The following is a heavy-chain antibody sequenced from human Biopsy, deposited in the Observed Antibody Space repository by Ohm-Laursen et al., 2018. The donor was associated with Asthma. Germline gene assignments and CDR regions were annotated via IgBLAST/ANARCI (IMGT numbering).Heavy chain of an antibody. V-gene: IGHV3-30*18. CDR1: GFTFSNYG. CDR2: ISFDGSNK. Sequence: SLRLSFTATGFTFSNYGMHWVRQAPGKGLEWVAVISFDGSNKDYADSVKGRFTISRDNSKNTLHLEMNSLRVEDTAVYYCPKDVFPGWELRRGPDYWGQGTLVTVSS. CDR3: PKDVFPGWELRRGPDY. D-gene: IGHD1-26*01. J-gene: IGHJ4*02.